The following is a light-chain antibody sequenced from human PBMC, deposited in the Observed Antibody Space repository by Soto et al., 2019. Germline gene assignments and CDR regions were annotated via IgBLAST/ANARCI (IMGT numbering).Light chain of an antibody. J-gene: IGKJ1*01. CDR2: SAS. V-gene: IGKV3-15*01. Sequence: RVMPQSPATLSVSPGERATLSCRASQSVISDLSCYHQKPVQAPRLLSYSASPRATGIPARFSGSGSGTEFTLTINSLQSEDFAVYYCQQYNNWPRTFDQGTKV. CDR1: QSVISD. CDR3: QQYNNWPRT.